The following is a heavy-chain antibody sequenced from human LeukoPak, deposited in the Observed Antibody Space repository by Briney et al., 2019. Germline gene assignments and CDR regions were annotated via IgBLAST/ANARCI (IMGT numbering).Heavy chain of an antibody. J-gene: IGHJ3*02. CDR3: ARRRKFIVGATWAFDI. CDR1: GGSISSSSYY. D-gene: IGHD1-26*01. CDR2: IYYSGST. V-gene: IGHV4-39*01. Sequence: PSETLSLTCTVSGGSISSSSYYWGWIRQPPGKGLEWIGSIYYSGSTYYNPSLKSRVTISVDTSKNQFSLKLSSVTAADTAVYYCARRRKFIVGATWAFDIWGQGTMVTVSS.